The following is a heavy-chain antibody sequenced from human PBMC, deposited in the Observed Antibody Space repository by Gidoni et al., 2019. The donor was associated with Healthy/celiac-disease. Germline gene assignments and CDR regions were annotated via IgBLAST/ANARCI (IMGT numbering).Heavy chain of an antibody. D-gene: IGHD2-21*01. Sequence: QVQLVESGGGVVQPGRSLRLSCAASGFTFRSYAMHWVRQAPGKGLEWVAVISYDGSNKYYADSVKGRFTISRDNSKNTLYLQMNSLRAEDTAVYYCAREGYSLDYWGQGTLVTVSS. CDR3: AREGYSLDY. CDR1: GFTFRSYA. CDR2: ISYDGSNK. J-gene: IGHJ4*02. V-gene: IGHV3-30-3*01.